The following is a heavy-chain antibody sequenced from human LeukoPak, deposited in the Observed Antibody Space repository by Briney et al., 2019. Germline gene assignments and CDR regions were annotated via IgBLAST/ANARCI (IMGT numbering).Heavy chain of an antibody. CDR2: IKQDGSEK. J-gene: IGHJ6*03. Sequence: GGSLRLSCAASGFTFSSYWMSWVRQAPGKGLGWVANIKQDGSEKYYVDSVKGRFTISRDNAKNSLYLQMNSLRAEDTAVYYCARVYYDFWSGYYLSPYYMDVWGKGTTVTVSS. CDR3: ARVYYDFWSGYYLSPYYMDV. CDR1: GFTFSSYW. D-gene: IGHD3-3*01. V-gene: IGHV3-7*01.